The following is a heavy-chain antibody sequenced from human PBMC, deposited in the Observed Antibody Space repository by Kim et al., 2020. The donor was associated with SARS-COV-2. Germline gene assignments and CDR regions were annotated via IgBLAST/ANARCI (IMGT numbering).Heavy chain of an antibody. CDR2: IYYSGST. V-gene: IGHV4-59*01. CDR3: ARAPYSSSWYYFDY. CDR1: GGSISSYY. D-gene: IGHD6-13*01. J-gene: IGHJ4*02. Sequence: SETLSLTCTVSGGSISSYYWSWIRQPPGKGLEWIGYIYYSGSTNYNPSLKSRVTISVDTSKNQFSLKLSSVTAADTAVYYCARAPYSSSWYYFDYWGQGTLVTVSS.